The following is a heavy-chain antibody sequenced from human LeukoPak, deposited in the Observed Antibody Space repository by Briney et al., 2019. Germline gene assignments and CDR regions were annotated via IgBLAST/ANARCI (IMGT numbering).Heavy chain of an antibody. CDR2: IYYSGST. J-gene: IGHJ5*02. Sequence: SETLSLTCTVSGGSISSYYWSWIRQPPGKGLEWIGYIYYSGSTNYNPSLKSRVTISVDTSKNQFSLKLSSVTAADTAVYYCARRDSSSRNWFDPWGQGTLVTVSS. V-gene: IGHV4-59*08. CDR1: GGSISSYY. D-gene: IGHD6-13*01. CDR3: ARRDSSSRNWFDP.